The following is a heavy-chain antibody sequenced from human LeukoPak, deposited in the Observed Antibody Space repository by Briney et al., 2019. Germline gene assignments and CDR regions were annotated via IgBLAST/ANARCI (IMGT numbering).Heavy chain of an antibody. Sequence: GSLRLSCAASGFTFSSYAMSWVRQAPGKGLEWVSAISGSGGSTYYADSVKGRFTISRDNSKNTLYLQMNSLRAEDTAVYYCAKGSGSYSRGNWFDPWGQGDKVTVSS. J-gene: IGHJ5*02. V-gene: IGHV3-23*01. D-gene: IGHD1-26*01. CDR1: GFTFSSYA. CDR3: AKGSGSYSRGNWFDP. CDR2: ISGSGGST.